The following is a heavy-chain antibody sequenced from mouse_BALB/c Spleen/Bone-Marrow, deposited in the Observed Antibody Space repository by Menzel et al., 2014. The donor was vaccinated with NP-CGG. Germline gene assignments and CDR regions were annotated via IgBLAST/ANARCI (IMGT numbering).Heavy chain of an antibody. J-gene: IGHJ2*01. CDR3: ERLYYYGLQDY. D-gene: IGHD1-1*01. Sequence: EVQLVESGGGLVQPGGSLKLSCAASGFDFSRYWMSWVRQAPGEGLEWIGEINPDSSTINYTPSLRDKFIISRDNAKNTLYLQMSKVRSEDTALYDGERLYYYGLQDYWGQGTTLTVSS. CDR1: GFDFSRYW. V-gene: IGHV4-1*02. CDR2: INPDSSTI.